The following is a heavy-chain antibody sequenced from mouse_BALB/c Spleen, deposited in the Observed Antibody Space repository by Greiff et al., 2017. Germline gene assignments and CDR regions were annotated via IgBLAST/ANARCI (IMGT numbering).Heavy chain of an antibody. CDR3: ARGDYGEMDY. J-gene: IGHJ4*01. D-gene: IGHD2-4*01. V-gene: IGHV5-9-4*01. CDR2: ISSGGSYT. Sequence: EVQLVESGGGLVKPGGSLKLSCAASGFTFSSYAMSWVRQSPEKRLEWVAEISSGGSYTYYPDTVTGRFTISRDNAKNTLYLEMSSLRSEDTAMYYCARGDYGEMDYWGQGTSVTVSS. CDR1: GFTFSSYA.